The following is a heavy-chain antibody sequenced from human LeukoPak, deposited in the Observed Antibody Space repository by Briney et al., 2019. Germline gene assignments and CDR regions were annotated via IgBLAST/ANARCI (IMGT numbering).Heavy chain of an antibody. CDR3: ARGLSGSFTYYYYYMDV. V-gene: IGHV4-39*07. CDR2: IYYSGST. J-gene: IGHJ6*03. Sequence: SETLSLTCTVSGGSISSSSYYWGWIRQPPGKGLEWIGSIYYSGSTYYNPSLKSRVTISVDTFKNQFSLKLSSVTAADTAVYYCARGLSGSFTYYYYYMDVWGKGTTVTVSS. CDR1: GGSISSSSYY. D-gene: IGHD1-26*01.